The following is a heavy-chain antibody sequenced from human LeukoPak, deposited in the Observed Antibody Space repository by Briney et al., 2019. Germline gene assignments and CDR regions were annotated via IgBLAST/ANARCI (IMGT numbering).Heavy chain of an antibody. CDR3: APTSRFSFQH. V-gene: IGHV3-23*01. CDR1: GFTFSSYS. J-gene: IGHJ1*01. Sequence: PGGSLRLSCAASGFTFSSYSMSWVRQAPGKGLEWVSMITDSGGRTYYADSVKGRFTISRDNSKNTLYLQMNSLRAEDTALYYCAPTSRFSFQHWGQGTLVTVSS. D-gene: IGHD6-6*01. CDR2: ITDSGGRT.